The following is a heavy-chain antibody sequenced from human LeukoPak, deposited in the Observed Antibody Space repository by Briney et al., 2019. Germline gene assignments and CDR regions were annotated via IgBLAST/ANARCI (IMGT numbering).Heavy chain of an antibody. CDR2: ISAYNGNT. J-gene: IGHJ3*02. CDR3: ARDPKALLKGTVTRDDAFDI. D-gene: IGHD4-17*01. V-gene: IGHV1-18*01. CDR1: GYTFTSYG. Sequence: VASVTVSFTASGYTFTSYGISWVRQAPGQGREWMGWISAYNGNTNYAQKLQGRSTMTTDTSTRTAYMELRSLRSDDTAVYYCARDPKALLKGTVTRDDAFDIWGQGTMVTVSS.